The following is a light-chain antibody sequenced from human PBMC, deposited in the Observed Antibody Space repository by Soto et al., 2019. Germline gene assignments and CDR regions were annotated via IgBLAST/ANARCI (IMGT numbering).Light chain of an antibody. CDR3: TSYTGSSTLLL. J-gene: IGLJ2*01. CDR1: SSDVGGYNY. Sequence: QSALTQPASVSGSPGQSITISCTGTSSDVGGYNYVSWYQQHTGKAPKLMIYEVTNRPSGVSYRFSGSKSGNTASLTISGLQAEDEADYYCTSYTGSSTLLLFGGGTKVTVL. CDR2: EVT. V-gene: IGLV2-14*01.